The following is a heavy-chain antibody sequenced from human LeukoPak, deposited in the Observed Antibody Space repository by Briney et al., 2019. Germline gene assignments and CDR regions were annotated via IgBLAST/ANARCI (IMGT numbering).Heavy chain of an antibody. CDR3: ARVAFSGSYNFDY. D-gene: IGHD1-26*01. CDR1: GGSISSYY. Sequence: SETLSLTCTVSGGSISSYYWSWIRQPPGKGLEWIGYIYYSGSTNYNPSLKSRATISVDTSKNQFSLKLSSVTAADTAVYYCARVAFSGSYNFDYWGQGTLVTVSS. CDR2: IYYSGST. J-gene: IGHJ4*02. V-gene: IGHV4-59*01.